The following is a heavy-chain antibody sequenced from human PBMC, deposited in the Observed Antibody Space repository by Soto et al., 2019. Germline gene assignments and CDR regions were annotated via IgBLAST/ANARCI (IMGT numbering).Heavy chain of an antibody. V-gene: IGHV4-34*01. D-gene: IGHD5-12*01. Sequence: PSETLSLTCAVYGGSFSGYYWSWVRQPPGKGLEWIGEINHSGSTNYNPSLKSRVTISVDTSKNQFSLKLSSVTAADTAVYYRARENRVRWLQYYYYYYGMDVWGQGTTVTVSS. J-gene: IGHJ6*02. CDR3: ARENRVRWLQYYYYYYGMDV. CDR2: INHSGST. CDR1: GGSFSGYY.